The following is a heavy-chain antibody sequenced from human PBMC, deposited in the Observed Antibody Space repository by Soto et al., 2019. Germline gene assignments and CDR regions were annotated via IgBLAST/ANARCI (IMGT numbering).Heavy chain of an antibody. Sequence: SATLSLTCDVSGDTISTGGYTWAWIRQPPGKALEWIGHTYHSGNPYYNPSLKSRVIISVDRSKNQVSLKLSSVTAADTAVYFCVRSSIEPRIFMYPFDYWGLGTLVTVSS. CDR2: TYHSGNP. D-gene: IGHD6-6*01. J-gene: IGHJ4*02. CDR1: GDTISTGGYT. V-gene: IGHV4-30-2*01. CDR3: VRSSIEPRIFMYPFDY.